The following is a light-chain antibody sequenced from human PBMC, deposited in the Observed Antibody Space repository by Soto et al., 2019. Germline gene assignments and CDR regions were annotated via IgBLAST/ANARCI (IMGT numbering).Light chain of an antibody. V-gene: IGKV3-11*01. CDR3: QQRSSWPLT. J-gene: IGKJ4*01. Sequence: EIVLTQSPATLSLSPGERATLSFMASQSVSSYLVWYQQKPGQAPRLLIYDASNRATGIPARFSGSGSGTDFTLTISSLEPEDSAVYSCQQRSSWPLTFGGGTKVDIK. CDR2: DAS. CDR1: QSVSSY.